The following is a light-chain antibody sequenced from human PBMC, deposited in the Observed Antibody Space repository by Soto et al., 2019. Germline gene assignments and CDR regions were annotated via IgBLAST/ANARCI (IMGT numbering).Light chain of an antibody. CDR2: DAS. CDR3: QQYNNWPLT. Sequence: EIVMTQSPATLSVSPGERATLSCRASQNVNSNLAWYQQKPGQAPRLLIYDASTRTTAIPARFSGSDSGTDFTLTISSLQSEDFAVYYCQQYNNWPLTFGGGTKVEIK. V-gene: IGKV3-15*01. J-gene: IGKJ4*01. CDR1: QNVNSN.